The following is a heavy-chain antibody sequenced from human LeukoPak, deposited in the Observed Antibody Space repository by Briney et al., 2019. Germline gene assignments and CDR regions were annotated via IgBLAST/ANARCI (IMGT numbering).Heavy chain of an antibody. CDR2: IYHSGST. J-gene: IGHJ4*01. D-gene: IGHD6-13*01. V-gene: IGHV4-38-2*01. Sequence: SETLSLTCAVSGDSITSGYYWGWIRQPPGQGLEWIGSIYHSGSTYYNPSLKSRVTIEVDTSKNQFSLKLKSMTAADTAVYYCARRSSRWSDFVYWGQGTLVTVSS. CDR1: GDSITSGYY. CDR3: ARRSSRWSDFVY.